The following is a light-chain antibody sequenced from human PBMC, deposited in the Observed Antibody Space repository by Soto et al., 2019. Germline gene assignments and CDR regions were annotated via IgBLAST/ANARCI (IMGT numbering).Light chain of an antibody. V-gene: IGKV1-39*01. CDR1: QSISSY. CDR2: AAS. Sequence: DIQMTQSPSSLSASVGDRVTITCRASQSISSYLNWYQQKPGKAPKLLIYAASSLQSGVASRFSGSGSGTDFTLTISSLQPEDFATDYCQQSYSTPYTCRQGTKLEIK. J-gene: IGKJ2*01. CDR3: QQSYSTPYT.